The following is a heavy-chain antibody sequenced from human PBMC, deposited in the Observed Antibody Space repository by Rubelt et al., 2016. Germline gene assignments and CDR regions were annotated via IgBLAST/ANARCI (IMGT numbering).Heavy chain of an antibody. Sequence: VQLVESGGGLVQPGGSLRLSCAASGFTFSSYSMNWVRQAPGKGLEWVSYISSSSSTIYYADSVKGRFTISRDNAKNSLYLQMNSLRDEDTAVYYCATQGYCSSTSCYGAYWGQGTLVTVSS. CDR1: GFTFSSYS. V-gene: IGHV3-48*02. CDR2: ISSSSSTI. J-gene: IGHJ4*02. D-gene: IGHD2-2*01. CDR3: ATQGYCSSTSCYGAY.